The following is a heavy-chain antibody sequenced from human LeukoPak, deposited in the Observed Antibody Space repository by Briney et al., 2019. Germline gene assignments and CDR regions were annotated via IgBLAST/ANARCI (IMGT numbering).Heavy chain of an antibody. V-gene: IGHV1-69*13. CDR1: GYTFITYG. CDR3: ARASIAARFTYYYGMDV. CDR2: IIPIFDTA. J-gene: IGHJ6*02. D-gene: IGHD6-6*01. Sequence: ASVKVSCKASGYTFITYGINWVRQAPGQGLEWMGGIIPIFDTANYAQKFQGRVTITADESTSTAYMELSSLRSEDTAVYYCARASIAARFTYYYGMDVWGQGTTVTVSS.